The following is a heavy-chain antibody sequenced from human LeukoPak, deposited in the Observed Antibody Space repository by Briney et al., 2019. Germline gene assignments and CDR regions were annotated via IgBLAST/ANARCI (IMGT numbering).Heavy chain of an antibody. CDR3: ARETGVGGYSYGFGDAFDI. J-gene: IGHJ3*02. V-gene: IGHV3-53*01. D-gene: IGHD5-18*01. Sequence: PGGSLRLSCAASGFTVSSDYMSWVRQAPGKGLEWVSVIYSGGSTYYADSVKGRFTIPRDNSKNTLYLQMNSLRAEDTAVYYCARETGVGGYSYGFGDAFDIWGQGTMVTVSS. CDR1: GFTVSSDY. CDR2: IYSGGST.